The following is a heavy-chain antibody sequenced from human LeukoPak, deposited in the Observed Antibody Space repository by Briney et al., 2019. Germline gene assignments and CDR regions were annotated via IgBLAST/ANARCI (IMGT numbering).Heavy chain of an antibody. CDR3: AGGHFDWSPGS. V-gene: IGHV1-46*01. J-gene: IGHJ5*02. Sequence: GASVKVSCKASGNTFTSYDMHWVRQAPGQGLEWMGIINPSGGSTSYAQKFQGRVTMTRDTSTSTVYMELSSLRSEDTAVYYCAGGHFDWSPGSWGQGTLVTVSS. CDR1: GNTFTSYD. D-gene: IGHD3-9*01. CDR2: INPSGGST.